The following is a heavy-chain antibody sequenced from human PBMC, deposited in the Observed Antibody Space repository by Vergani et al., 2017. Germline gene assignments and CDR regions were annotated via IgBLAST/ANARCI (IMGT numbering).Heavy chain of an antibody. J-gene: IGHJ3*02. CDR1: GYSFNSYW. D-gene: IGHD6-6*01. CDR3: ARRDIAARPRAFDI. CDR2: SDPSDSYT. Sequence: EVQLVQSGAEVKKPGESLRISCKGSGYSFNSYWISWVRQMPGKGLEWMVRSDPSDSYTNYRPSFQGHVTISADKSSSTAYLQWSSLKASDTAMYYCARRDIAARPRAFDIWGQGTMVTVSS. V-gene: IGHV5-10-1*03.